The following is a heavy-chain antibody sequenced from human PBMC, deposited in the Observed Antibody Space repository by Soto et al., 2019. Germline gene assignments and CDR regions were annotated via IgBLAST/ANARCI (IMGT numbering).Heavy chain of an antibody. CDR2: INPNSGGT. D-gene: IGHD2-2*01. CDR1: GYTFTGYY. CDR3: ARFTLPAAMSVSRDGYNWEGYYFDY. J-gene: IGHJ4*02. Sequence: QVQLVQSGAEVKKPGASVKVSCKASGYTFTGYYMHWVRQAPGQGLEWMGWINPNSGGTNYAQKFQGWVTMTRDTSISTAYMELSRLRSDDTAVYYCARFTLPAAMSVSRDGYNWEGYYFDYWGQGTLVTVSS. V-gene: IGHV1-2*04.